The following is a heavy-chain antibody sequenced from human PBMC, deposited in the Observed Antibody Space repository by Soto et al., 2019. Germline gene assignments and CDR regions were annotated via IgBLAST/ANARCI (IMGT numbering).Heavy chain of an antibody. CDR3: AKDTAMGNYYYYGMDV. V-gene: IGHV3-30*18. D-gene: IGHD5-18*01. CDR2: ISYDGSNK. Sequence: LRLSCAASGFTFSSYGMHWVRQAPGKGLEWVAVISYDGSNKYYADSVKGRFTISRDNSKNTLYLQMNSLRAEDTAVYYCAKDTAMGNYYYYGMDVWGQGTTVTVS. CDR1: GFTFSSYG. J-gene: IGHJ6*02.